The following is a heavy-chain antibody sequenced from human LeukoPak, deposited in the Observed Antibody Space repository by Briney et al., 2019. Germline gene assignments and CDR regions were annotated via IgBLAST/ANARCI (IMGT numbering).Heavy chain of an antibody. CDR1: GDSVSSDSAT. Sequence: SQTLSLPCAISGDSVSSDSATWNWIRQSPSRGLEWLGRTYYRSKWYNDYAVSVKSRITIAPDTSKNQFSLHLNSVTPDDTAVYYCARVRGTAVVGRNWFDPWGQGILVTVSS. CDR3: ARVRGTAVVGRNWFDP. J-gene: IGHJ5*02. D-gene: IGHD6-19*01. CDR2: TYYRSKWYN. V-gene: IGHV6-1*01.